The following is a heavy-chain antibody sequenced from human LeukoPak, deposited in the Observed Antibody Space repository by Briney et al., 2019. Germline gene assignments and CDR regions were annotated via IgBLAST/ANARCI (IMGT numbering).Heavy chain of an antibody. V-gene: IGHV3-23*01. CDR1: GFTFDACA. J-gene: IGHJ4*02. D-gene: IGHD2-2*01. CDR2: LRGSGSGT. Sequence: PGGSLRLSCAASGFTFDACAMSWVRQSPGKGLEWVSGLRGSGSGTYYTDSVKGRFTISRDNSKNTLYLQMNSLRAEDTAVYYCANGPGYQLLPVYFDYWGQGTLVTVSS. CDR3: ANGPGYQLLPVYFDY.